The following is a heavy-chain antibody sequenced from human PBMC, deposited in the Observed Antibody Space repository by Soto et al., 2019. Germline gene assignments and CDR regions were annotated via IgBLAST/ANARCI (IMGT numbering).Heavy chain of an antibody. J-gene: IGHJ4*02. CDR1: GFTFSSYW. CDR3: WFGVAVAGPY. Sequence: VGSLRLSCAASGFTFSSYWMHWVRQAPGKGLVWVSRINSDGSSTSYADSVKGRFTISRDNAKNTLYLQMNSLRAEDTAVYYCWFGVAVAGPYWGQGTLVTVSS. CDR2: INSDGSST. V-gene: IGHV3-74*01. D-gene: IGHD6-19*01.